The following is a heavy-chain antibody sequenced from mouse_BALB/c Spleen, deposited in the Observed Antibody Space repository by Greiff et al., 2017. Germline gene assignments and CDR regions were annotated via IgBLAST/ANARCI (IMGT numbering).Heavy chain of an antibody. V-gene: IGHV5-17*02. D-gene: IGHD1-1*01. CDR1: GFTFSSFG. CDR3: ARGHYGRGGAMDY. CDR2: ISSGSSTI. J-gene: IGHJ4*01. Sequence: EVQGVESGGGLVQPGGSRKLSCAASGFTFSSFGMHWVRQAPEKGLEWVAYISSGSSTIYYADTVKGRFTISRDNPKNTLFLQMTSLRSEDTAMYYCARGHYGRGGAMDYWGQGTSVTVSS.